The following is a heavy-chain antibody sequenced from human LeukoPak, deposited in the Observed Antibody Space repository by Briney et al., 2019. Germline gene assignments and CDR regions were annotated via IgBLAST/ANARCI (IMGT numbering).Heavy chain of an antibody. J-gene: IGHJ5*02. CDR2: INPSGGSA. CDR3: ARGIMITFGGVINWFDP. Sequence: ASVKVSFKAYGYTFNSYYIHWVRQAPGQGLEWMGIINPSGGSASYAQKFQGRVTMTRDTSTSTVYMELSSLRSEDTAVYYYARGIMITFGGVINWFDPWGQGTLVTVSS. CDR1: GYTFNSYY. D-gene: IGHD3-16*01. V-gene: IGHV1-46*02.